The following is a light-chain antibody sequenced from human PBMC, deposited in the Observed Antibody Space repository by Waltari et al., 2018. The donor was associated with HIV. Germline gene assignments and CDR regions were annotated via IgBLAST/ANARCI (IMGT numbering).Light chain of an antibody. CDR3: SSWDTRLNGWV. V-gene: IGLV10-54*04. Sequence: QAGLTPPPSVSTALGQTATLTCTGDKNNVGFQGAAWLKHHQGHPPKLLSYRGNNRPSGFPGRFSASTSGKTASLNITGLQADDEADYFCSSWDTRLNGWVFGGGTHLTVL. J-gene: IGLJ3*02. CDR2: RGN. CDR1: KNNVGFQG.